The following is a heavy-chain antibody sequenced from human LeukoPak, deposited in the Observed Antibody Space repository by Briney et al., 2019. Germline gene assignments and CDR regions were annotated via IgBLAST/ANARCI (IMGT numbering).Heavy chain of an antibody. CDR1: GGSIRSSNNY. Sequence: SETLSLTCTVSGGSIRSSNNYWGWIRQPPGKGLEWIGGIHYSGSTYYYPSLKSRVTISVDTSKNQFSLKLSSVTAADTAVYYCARIPRAVDRTGYFDYWGQGTLVTVSS. CDR3: ARIPRAVDRTGYFDY. V-gene: IGHV4-39*07. CDR2: IHYSGST. J-gene: IGHJ4*02. D-gene: IGHD6-19*01.